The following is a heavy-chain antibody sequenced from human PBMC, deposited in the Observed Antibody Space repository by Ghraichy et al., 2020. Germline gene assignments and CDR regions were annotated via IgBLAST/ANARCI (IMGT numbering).Heavy chain of an antibody. CDR1: GGSFTGYY. CDR3: ARGEWAAIDY. D-gene: IGHD1-26*01. V-gene: IGHV4-34*01. CDR2: INHSGST. J-gene: IGHJ4*02. Sequence: SETLSLTCAVYGGSFTGYYWSWIRQPPGKGLEWIGEINHSGSTNYNPSLKSRVTISVDTSKNQFSLKLSSVTAADTAVYYCARGEWAAIDYWGQGTLVTVSS.